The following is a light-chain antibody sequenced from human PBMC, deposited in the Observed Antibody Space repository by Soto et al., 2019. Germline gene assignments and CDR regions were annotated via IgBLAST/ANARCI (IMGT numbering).Light chain of an antibody. J-gene: IGKJ1*01. CDR2: AAS. Sequence: DIQMTQSPSSLSASVGDRVTITCRASQSISSYLNWYQQKPGKAPKLLIYAASSLQSGVPSRFSCSGSGTAFPFTISSLEPEDFATYYCQQSYSTPQTFGHGTKVEIK. CDR1: QSISSY. CDR3: QQSYSTPQT. V-gene: IGKV1-39*01.